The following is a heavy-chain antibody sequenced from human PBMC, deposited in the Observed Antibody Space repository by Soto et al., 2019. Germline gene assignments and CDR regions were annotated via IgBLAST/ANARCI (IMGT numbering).Heavy chain of an antibody. J-gene: IGHJ4*02. CDR1: GASISNYY. D-gene: IGHD5-12*01. CDR3: GGGRWLQLPLY. CDR2: IYYSGNT. V-gene: IGHV4-59*01. Sequence: PSEILSLTCTVSGASISNYYWSWIRQPPGKGLEWIGYIYYSGNTYYNPSLESRVTLSVDTSKNQFSLKLNFLTAADTAVYCCGGGRWLQLPLYGGQGALVTVSS.